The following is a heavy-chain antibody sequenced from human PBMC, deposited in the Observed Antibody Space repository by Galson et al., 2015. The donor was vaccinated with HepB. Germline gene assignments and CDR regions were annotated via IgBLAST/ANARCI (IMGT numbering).Heavy chain of an antibody. CDR3: AFPRGNDLILLDY. D-gene: IGHD4-23*01. Sequence: SLRLSCAASGFTFRSYTMNWVRQAPGKGLEWVSYIDVSSSIMYYADSVKGRFTISRDNAKMSLYLQMNGLRAEDTAVYYCAFPRGNDLILLDYWGQETLVTVTS. CDR1: GFTFRSYT. V-gene: IGHV3-48*04. J-gene: IGHJ4*02. CDR2: IDVSSSIM.